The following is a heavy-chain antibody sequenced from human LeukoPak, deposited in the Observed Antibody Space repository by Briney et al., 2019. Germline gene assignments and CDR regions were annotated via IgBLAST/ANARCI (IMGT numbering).Heavy chain of an antibody. CDR3: ARLVGATTGATDY. Sequence: GGSLRLSCTASGFNFSYYAMHWVRQTPGKGLAWVALIWFDGSNEYYVDSVKGRFTISRDNSKGSVFLQMNGLTVDDTGVYYCARLVGATTGATDYWGQGSLVSVS. CDR1: GFNFSYYA. D-gene: IGHD1-26*01. CDR2: IWFDGSNE. V-gene: IGHV3-33*01. J-gene: IGHJ4*02.